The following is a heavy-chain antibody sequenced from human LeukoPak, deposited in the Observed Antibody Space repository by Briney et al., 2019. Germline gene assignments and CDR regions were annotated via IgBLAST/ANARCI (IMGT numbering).Heavy chain of an antibody. CDR2: IYHSGST. J-gene: IGHJ3*02. Sequence: SETLSLTCAVSGGSISSSNWWSWVRQPPGKGLEWIGEIYHSGSTNYNPSLKSRVTISVDKSKNQFSLKLSSVTAADTAVYYCARGSSSWDSDAFDIWGQGTMVTVSS. V-gene: IGHV4-4*02. D-gene: IGHD6-13*01. CDR1: GGSISSSNW. CDR3: ARGSSSWDSDAFDI.